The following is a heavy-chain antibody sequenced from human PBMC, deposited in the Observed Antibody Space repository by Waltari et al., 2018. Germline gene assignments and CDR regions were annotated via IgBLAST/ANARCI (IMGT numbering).Heavy chain of an antibody. D-gene: IGHD3-3*01. CDR1: GGSISSSSSY. V-gene: IGHV4-39*07. CDR3: ARSPRITIFGVASGDWFDP. Sequence: QLQLQESGPGLVKPSETLSLTCTVSGGSISSSSSYWGWIRQPPGTGLEWIGSSYYSGSTYYKPALKSRVTISVDTSKNQFSLKLSSVTAADTAVYYCARSPRITIFGVASGDWFDPWGQGTLVTVSS. CDR2: SYYSGST. J-gene: IGHJ5*02.